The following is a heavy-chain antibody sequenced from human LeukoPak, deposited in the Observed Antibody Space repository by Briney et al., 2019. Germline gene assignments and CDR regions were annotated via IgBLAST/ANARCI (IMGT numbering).Heavy chain of an antibody. CDR1: GGSISSYY. V-gene: IGHV4-59*01. CDR3: ARDQREWSGYYFGFDP. CDR2: IYYSGST. J-gene: IGHJ5*02. Sequence: SETLSLTCTVSGGSISSYYGSWIRQPQGKGLEWIGYIYYSGSTNYNPSLKSRVTISVDTSKNQFSLKLSSVTAADTAVYYCARDQREWSGYYFGFDPWGQGTLVTVSS. D-gene: IGHD3-3*01.